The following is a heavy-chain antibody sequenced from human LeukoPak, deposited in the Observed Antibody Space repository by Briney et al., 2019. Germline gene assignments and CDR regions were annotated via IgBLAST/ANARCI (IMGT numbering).Heavy chain of an antibody. CDR2: ISHSGST. Sequence: PSETLSLTCDVYGGSFSGYYWSWIRQPPGKGLEWIGEISHSGSTNYNPSLKSRVTISVDTSKNQFSLKLSSVTAADTAVYYCARRSGYSYALIDYWGQGTLVTVSS. CDR1: GGSFSGYY. D-gene: IGHD5-18*01. J-gene: IGHJ4*02. CDR3: ARRSGYSYALIDY. V-gene: IGHV4-34*01.